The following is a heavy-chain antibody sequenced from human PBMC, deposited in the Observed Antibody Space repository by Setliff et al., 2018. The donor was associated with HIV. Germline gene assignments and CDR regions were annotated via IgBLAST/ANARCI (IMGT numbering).Heavy chain of an antibody. J-gene: IGHJ3*02. D-gene: IGHD5-18*01. V-gene: IGHV3-7*03. CDR1: RFDFNNYW. Sequence: GGSLRLSCAASRFDFNNYWMCWVRQAPGKGLEWVANIGQDGSEKNYVDSVKGRFTISRDNAKNSMDLQMTSLGAETTAVYYCARDDSNGNTDAFDIWGQGTTVTVSS. CDR2: IGQDGSEK. CDR3: ARDDSNGNTDAFDI.